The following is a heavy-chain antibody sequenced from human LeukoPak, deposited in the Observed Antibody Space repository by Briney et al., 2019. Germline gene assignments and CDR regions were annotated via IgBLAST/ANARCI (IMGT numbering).Heavy chain of an antibody. CDR3: ARAPSEIGGYYPEYFRH. D-gene: IGHD3-22*01. Sequence: GGSLRLSCAASGFTFSTYWMHWVRQAPGKGLVWVSRIKSDGSTNYADSVKGRFTISRDNANNTLSLQMNSLRPEDTGVYYCARAPSEIGGYYPEYFRHWGQGTLVNVSS. CDR2: IKSDGST. V-gene: IGHV3-74*01. CDR1: GFTFSTYW. J-gene: IGHJ1*01.